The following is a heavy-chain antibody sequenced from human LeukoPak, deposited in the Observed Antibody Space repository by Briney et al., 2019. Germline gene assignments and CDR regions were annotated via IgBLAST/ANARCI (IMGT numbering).Heavy chain of an antibody. Sequence: PSETLSLTCTVSGGSISSSSNYWGWIRQPPGKGLEWIGSMYYSGSTYYNPSLKSRVTISVDTTKNQFSLKLNSVTAADTAVYYCARHWFGETPDYYFDYWGQGTLVTVSS. J-gene: IGHJ4*02. CDR1: GGSISSSSNY. V-gene: IGHV4-39*07. D-gene: IGHD3-10*01. CDR2: MYYSGST. CDR3: ARHWFGETPDYYFDY.